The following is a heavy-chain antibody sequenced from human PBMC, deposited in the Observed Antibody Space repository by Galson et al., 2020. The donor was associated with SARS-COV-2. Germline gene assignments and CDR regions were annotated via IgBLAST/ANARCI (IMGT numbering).Heavy chain of an antibody. CDR3: ARRFSSGSPSSYFFDP. Sequence: HGASLKISCKGSGNYLTNYWIGWVRQMPGKGPELMGIIFVGDSHAIYSPSFQGQVTISADKSINTAYLQWSSLRASDTAIYYCARRFSSGSPSSYFFDPWGQGTLVTVSS. J-gene: IGHJ5*02. CDR2: IFVGDSHA. V-gene: IGHV5-51*01. D-gene: IGHD3-10*01. CDR1: GNYLTNYW.